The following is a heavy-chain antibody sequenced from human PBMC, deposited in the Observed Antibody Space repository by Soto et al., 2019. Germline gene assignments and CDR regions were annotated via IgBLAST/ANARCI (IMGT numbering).Heavy chain of an antibody. V-gene: IGHV4-31*03. CDR1: GGSISSGGYY. J-gene: IGHJ5*02. CDR3: ASPKIAFYNWFDP. D-gene: IGHD3-3*02. Sequence: SETLSLTCTVSGGSISSGGYYWSWIRQHPGKGLEWIGYIYYSGSTYYNPSLKSRVTISVDTSKNQFSLKLSSVTAADTAVHYCASPKIAFYNWFDPWGQGTLVTVSS. CDR2: IYYSGST.